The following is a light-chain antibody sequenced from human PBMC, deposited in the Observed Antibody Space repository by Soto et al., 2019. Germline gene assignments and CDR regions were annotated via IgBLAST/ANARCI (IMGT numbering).Light chain of an antibody. CDR3: QQYGSSPPYT. CDR2: GSS. CDR1: QSVSNNY. J-gene: IGKJ2*01. V-gene: IGKV3-20*01. Sequence: EVVLTQSPGTLSLSPGERATLSCRASQSVSNNYFAWYQQKPGQAPRRLIFGSSDRATGIPDRFSGSGSGTDFTLTISRLEPEDFAVYYCQQYGSSPPYTFGQGTKLEIK.